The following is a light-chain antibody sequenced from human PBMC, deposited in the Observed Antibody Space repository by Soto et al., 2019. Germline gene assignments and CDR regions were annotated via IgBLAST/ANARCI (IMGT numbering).Light chain of an antibody. CDR3: QQYGSSPGT. Sequence: EIVLTQSPGTLSSSPGERATLSYRASQSVSSSYLAWYQQKPGQAPRLLIYGASSRATGIPDRFSGSGYGTDFTLTISRLEPEDFAVYYCQQYGSSPGTFGQGTKVEIK. CDR1: QSVSSSY. CDR2: GAS. J-gene: IGKJ1*01. V-gene: IGKV3-20*01.